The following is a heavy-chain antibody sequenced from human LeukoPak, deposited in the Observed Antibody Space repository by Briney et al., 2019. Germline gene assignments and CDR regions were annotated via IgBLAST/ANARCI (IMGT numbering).Heavy chain of an antibody. J-gene: IGHJ4*02. CDR3: ARKVELKN. Sequence: GGSLRLSCVASGITFSSYWMSWVRQAPGKGLEWVANIKQDGTEKYYVDSVKGRFTISRDNAKNSLYLQMNRLRAEDTAVYYCARKVELKNWGQGTLVTVSS. D-gene: IGHD1-1*01. CDR1: GITFSSYW. CDR2: IKQDGTEK. V-gene: IGHV3-7*01.